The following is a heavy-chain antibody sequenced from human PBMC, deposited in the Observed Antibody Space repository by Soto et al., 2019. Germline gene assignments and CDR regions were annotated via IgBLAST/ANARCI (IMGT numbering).Heavy chain of an antibody. J-gene: IGHJ6*02. D-gene: IGHD3-16*01. CDR2: IDPSESYS. CDR3: WGEGFGMDV. CDR1: VFSFANYW. V-gene: IGHV5-10-1*01. Sequence: PGESLKISCTGSVFSFANYWINWVRQMPVKGLEWMGRIDPSESYSNYSPSFQGHVTISADKSIKTAYLQWSSLKASDTAMYYCWGEGFGMDVWGQGSSSTVS.